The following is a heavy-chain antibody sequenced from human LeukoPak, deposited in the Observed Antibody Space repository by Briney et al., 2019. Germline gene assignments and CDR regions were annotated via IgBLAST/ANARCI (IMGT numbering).Heavy chain of an antibody. J-gene: IGHJ4*02. CDR1: GFTFSSYS. V-gene: IGHV3-21*01. Sequence: KPGGSLRLSCAASGFTFSSYSMNWVRQAPGEGLEWVSSISSSSSYIYYADSVKGRFTISRDNAKNSLYLQMNSLRAEDTAVYYCARDCGYSSSWYPYFDYWGQGTLVTVSS. CDR2: ISSSSSYI. D-gene: IGHD6-13*01. CDR3: ARDCGYSSSWYPYFDY.